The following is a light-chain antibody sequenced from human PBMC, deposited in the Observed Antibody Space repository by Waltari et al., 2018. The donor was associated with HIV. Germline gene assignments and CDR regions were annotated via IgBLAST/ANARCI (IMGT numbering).Light chain of an antibody. J-gene: IGLJ2*01. CDR3: QSADTSASFMI. CDR2: SDT. Sequence: SSDLTQPPSVSVSPGQTARITCSGDAFPKQFAYWYQQKTGQAPVLVIHSDTERPSGVPERCSGSSSVTTVTLTISGVQAEDEAYYYCQSADTSASFMIFGGGTRLTVL. V-gene: IGLV3-25*03. CDR1: AFPKQF.